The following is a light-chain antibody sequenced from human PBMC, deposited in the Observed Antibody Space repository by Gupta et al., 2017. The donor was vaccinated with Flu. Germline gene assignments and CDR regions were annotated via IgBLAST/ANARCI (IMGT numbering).Light chain of an antibody. CDR1: QSVTSH. CDR2: AAS. J-gene: IGKJ1*01. V-gene: IGKV1-39*01. CDR3: QQSYSTPWT. Sequence: IQMTQSPSSLSASVGGSVTITCRASQSVTSHLNWYQHKPGKAPKLLIYAASSLQSGGPSRFSGSGSGTDFTLTIRSLQPEDFATYYCQQSYSTPWTFGQGTKVEIK.